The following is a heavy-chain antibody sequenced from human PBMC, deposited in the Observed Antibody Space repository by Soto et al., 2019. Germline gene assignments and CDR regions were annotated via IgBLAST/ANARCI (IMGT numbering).Heavy chain of an antibody. V-gene: IGHV4-31*03. CDR1: GGSISSGGYY. Sequence: SETLSLTCTVSGGSISSGGYYWSWIRQHPGKGLEWIGYIYYSGSTYYNPSLKSRVTISVDTSKNQFSLKLSSVTAADTAVYYCARVALRGRLRIWDYWGQGTLVTVSS. J-gene: IGHJ4*02. CDR2: IYYSGST. D-gene: IGHD3-16*01. CDR3: ARVALRGRLRIWDY.